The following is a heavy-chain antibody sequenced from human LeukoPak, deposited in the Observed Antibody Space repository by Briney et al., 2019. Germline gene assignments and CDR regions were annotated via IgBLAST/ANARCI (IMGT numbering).Heavy chain of an antibody. D-gene: IGHD3-22*01. CDR2: IYPESGGT. CDR3: AREYYDSSGRKHAFEN. Sequence: ASVTVSCKASGYTFADYYLHWVRQARGQGVEGMGCIYPESGGTNYAQKFQGRVTMPRYTSISTAYMELSRLRSDDTAVYYCAREYYDSSGRKHAFENWGQGTMVTVSS. V-gene: IGHV1-2*02. CDR1: GYTFADYY. J-gene: IGHJ3*02.